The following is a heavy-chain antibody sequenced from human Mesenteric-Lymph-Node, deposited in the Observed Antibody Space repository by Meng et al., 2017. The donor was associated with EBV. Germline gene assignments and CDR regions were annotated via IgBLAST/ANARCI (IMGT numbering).Heavy chain of an antibody. CDR2: IYWDDDK. Sequence: QITLKESGLTLVKPTQTLTLTCTFPGFSLTTTGVGVGWIRQPPGKALEWLALIYWDDDKDYSPSLKSRLTITKDTSKNQVVLTMTNMDPVDTATYYCARRPYYDDIWGSYGAATNWFDPWGQGTLVTVSS. D-gene: IGHD3-16*01. J-gene: IGHJ5*02. CDR3: ARRPYYDDIWGSYGAATNWFDP. CDR1: GFSLTTTGVG. V-gene: IGHV2-5*02.